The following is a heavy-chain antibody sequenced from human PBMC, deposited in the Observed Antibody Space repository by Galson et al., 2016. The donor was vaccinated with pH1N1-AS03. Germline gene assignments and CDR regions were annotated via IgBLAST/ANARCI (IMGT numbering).Heavy chain of an antibody. CDR1: GDSIINYY. J-gene: IGHJ4*02. Sequence: SETLSLTCTASGDSIINYYWSWIRQSPGKALEWIGYVYYRGSTNYNPSLKSRVTISVDTSKNQFSLNLGSVTAGGTAVYYCARTVVAGWGYYFDYWGQGTLVTVSS. CDR3: ARTVVAGWGYYFDY. V-gene: IGHV4-59*01. D-gene: IGHD6-19*01. CDR2: VYYRGST.